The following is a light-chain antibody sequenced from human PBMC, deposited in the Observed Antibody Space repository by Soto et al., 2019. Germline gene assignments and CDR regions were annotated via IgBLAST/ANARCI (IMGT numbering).Light chain of an antibody. CDR2: STN. Sequence: QTVVTQEPSFSVSPGGTVTLTCGLSSGSVSTNYSPSWYQQTPGQAPRTLSYSTNTRSSGVPDRFSGSILGNKAALTDTGAQEDDLATYNCMLYMGSGMKVFGGGTHLTVL. J-gene: IGLJ7*01. V-gene: IGLV8-61*01. CDR1: SGSVSTNYS. CDR3: MLYMGSGMKV.